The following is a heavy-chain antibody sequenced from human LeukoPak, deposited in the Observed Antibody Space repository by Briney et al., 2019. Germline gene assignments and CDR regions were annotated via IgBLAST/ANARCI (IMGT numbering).Heavy chain of an antibody. CDR1: GGSIRSRTYF. D-gene: IGHD1-7*01. CDR2: IYSNGDT. CDR3: TGELAGTTVHY. J-gene: IGHJ4*02. V-gene: IGHV4-39*07. Sequence: SETLSLTCSVSGGSIRSRTYFWGWIHQPPGKGLEWIGSIYSNGDTYYNPSLKSRFTTSLDTSKNQFSLKLSSVTAANTAIYFCTGELAGTTVHYWGQGTLVTISS.